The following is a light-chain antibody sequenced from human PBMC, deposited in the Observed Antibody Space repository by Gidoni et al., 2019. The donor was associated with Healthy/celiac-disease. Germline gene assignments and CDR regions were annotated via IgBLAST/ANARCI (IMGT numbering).Light chain of an antibody. CDR2: WAS. CDR1: QSVLYSSNNKNY. Sequence: QSVLYSSNNKNYLAWYQQKPGQPPKLLIYWASTRESGVPDRFSGSGSGTDYTLTISSLQAEDVAVYYCQQYYSTPPVTFGGXTKVEIK. J-gene: IGKJ4*01. V-gene: IGKV4-1*01. CDR3: QQYYSTPPVT.